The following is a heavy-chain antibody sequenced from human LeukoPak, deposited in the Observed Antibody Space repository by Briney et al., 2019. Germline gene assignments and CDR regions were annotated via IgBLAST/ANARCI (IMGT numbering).Heavy chain of an antibody. Sequence: SQTLSLTCAVSGGSISSGGYSWSWIRQPPGKGLEWIGYIYHSGSTYYNPSLKSRVTISVDRSKNQFSLKLSSVTAADTAVYYCARGPIYMSRGNNWFDPWGQGTLVTVSS. V-gene: IGHV4-30-2*01. CDR3: ARGPIYMSRGNNWFDP. D-gene: IGHD3-16*01. CDR2: IYHSGST. J-gene: IGHJ5*02. CDR1: GGSISSGGYS.